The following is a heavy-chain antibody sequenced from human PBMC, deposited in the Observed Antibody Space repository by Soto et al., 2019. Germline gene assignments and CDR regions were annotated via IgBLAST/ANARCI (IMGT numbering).Heavy chain of an antibody. D-gene: IGHD3-3*01. CDR1: GYSFTSYS. CDR2: ITVNNGNT. J-gene: IGHJ5*02. CDR3: ATSYDSGFDP. Sequence: ASVKVSCKASGYSFTSYSISCVRQAPGQGLEWMGWITVNNGNTNYAQKFQGRVTMTTDKSTSTAYMELRSLRSDDTAVYYCATSYDSGFDPWGQGTLVTVSS. V-gene: IGHV1-18*04.